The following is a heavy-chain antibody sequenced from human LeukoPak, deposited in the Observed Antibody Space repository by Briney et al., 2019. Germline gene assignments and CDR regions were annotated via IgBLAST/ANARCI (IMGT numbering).Heavy chain of an antibody. V-gene: IGHV4-4*07. CDR1: GGSISSYY. CDR3: ARGHLPDILTGYFDY. J-gene: IGHJ4*02. CDR2: IYTSGST. D-gene: IGHD3-9*01. Sequence: SETLSLTCTVSGGSISSYYWSWIRQPAGKGLEWIGRIYTSGSTNHNPSLKSRATISVDTSKNQFSLKLSSVTAADTAVYYCARGHLPDILTGYFDYWGQGTLVTVSS.